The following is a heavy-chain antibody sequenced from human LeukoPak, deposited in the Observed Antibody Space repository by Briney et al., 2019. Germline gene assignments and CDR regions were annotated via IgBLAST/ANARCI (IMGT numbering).Heavy chain of an antibody. CDR3: ARDPGSWAFDI. CDR1: GGSISSHC. D-gene: IGHD3-10*01. Sequence: SETLSLTCTVSGGSISSHCWSWIRQPPGKGLEWIGYIYYSGSTNYNPSLKSRVTISEDTSKNQFSLKLSSVTAADTAVYYCARDPGSWAFDIWGQGTMVTVSS. J-gene: IGHJ3*02. CDR2: IYYSGST. V-gene: IGHV4-59*11.